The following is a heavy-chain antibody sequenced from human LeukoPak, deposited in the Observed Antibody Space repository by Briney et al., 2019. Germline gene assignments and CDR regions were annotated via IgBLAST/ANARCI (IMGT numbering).Heavy chain of an antibody. CDR2: VSNSGT. CDR3: ARARGYYYDFDY. Sequence: KSSQTLSLTCTVSGGSISSGDYYWSWIRQPPGKGLEWIGYVSNSGTKYNPSLKSRVTISIDTSKNQFSLKLSSATAADTAVYYCARARGYYYDFDYWGQGTLVTVSS. J-gene: IGHJ4*02. CDR1: GGSISSGDYY. D-gene: IGHD3-22*01. V-gene: IGHV4-61*08.